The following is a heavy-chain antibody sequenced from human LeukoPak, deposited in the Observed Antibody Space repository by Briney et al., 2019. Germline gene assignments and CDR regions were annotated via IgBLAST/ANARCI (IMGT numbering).Heavy chain of an antibody. CDR1: GGTFSSYA. J-gene: IGHJ5*02. D-gene: IGHD6-13*01. V-gene: IGHV1-69*05. CDR3: ARDVVAAVSNWFDP. CDR2: IIPIFGTA. Sequence: ASVKVSCXASGGTFSSYAISWVRQAPGQGLEWMGGIIPIFGTANYAQKFQGRVTITTDESTSTAYMELSSLRSEDTAVYYCARDVVAAVSNWFDPWGQGTLVTVSS.